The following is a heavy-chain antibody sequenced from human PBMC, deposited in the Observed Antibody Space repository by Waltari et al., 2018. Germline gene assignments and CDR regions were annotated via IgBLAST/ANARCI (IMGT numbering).Heavy chain of an antibody. Sequence: QVQLVQSGAEVKQPGASVKVSCKASGGTFGTYAITWVRQAPGQGLEWMGGVIPIFGTPNYEPKVQGRVTVSADPATSTAYLEVRRLISEDTAVYYCAKREIGYAFDIWGHGTMVTVSS. CDR1: GGTFGTYA. CDR3: AKREIGYAFDI. CDR2: VIPIFGTP. V-gene: IGHV1-69*12. J-gene: IGHJ3*02. D-gene: IGHD1-26*01.